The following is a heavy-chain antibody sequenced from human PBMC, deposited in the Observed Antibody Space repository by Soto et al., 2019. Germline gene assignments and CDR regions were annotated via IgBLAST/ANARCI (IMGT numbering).Heavy chain of an antibody. V-gene: IGHV3-21*01. J-gene: IGHJ4*02. CDR1: GFTFSIYN. D-gene: IGHD4-17*01. Sequence: GGSLRLSCAASGFTFSIYNMNWVRQAPGKGLEWVSFISSSSTYIYYADSVKGRFTISRDNAKNSLYLQMNSLRAEDSAVYYCARFSDYGDAAAVDDWGQGTLVTVSS. CDR3: ARFSDYGDAAAVDD. CDR2: ISSSSTYI.